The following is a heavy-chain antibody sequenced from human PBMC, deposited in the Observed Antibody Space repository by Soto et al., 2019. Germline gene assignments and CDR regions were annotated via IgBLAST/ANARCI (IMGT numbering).Heavy chain of an antibody. V-gene: IGHV3-30*18. CDR3: AKSGGGSGTYDYYYGMDV. D-gene: IGHD3-10*01. CDR1: GFTFSTYG. J-gene: IGHJ6*02. Sequence: QVQLVESGGGVAQPGRSLRLSCAASGFTFSTYGMHWVRQAPGKGLEWVAVISFDGGHIYYADSVRGRFTISRDNSKNTLYLQLNSLRAEDTAVYYCAKSGGGSGTYDYYYGMDVWGQGTTVTVSS. CDR2: ISFDGGHI.